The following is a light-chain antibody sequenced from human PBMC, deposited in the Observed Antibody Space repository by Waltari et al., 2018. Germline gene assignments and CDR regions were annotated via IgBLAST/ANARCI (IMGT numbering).Light chain of an antibody. V-gene: IGKV3-20*01. CDR3: QQYGSSPTT. Sequence: ESVLTQSPGTLSLSPGERATLPCRASQSVISRYLAWYQQRLGQAPRLLIYGASTRATGIPDRFSGSGSGTDFTLTISRLEPEDSAVYYCQQYGSSPTTFGGGTKVEIK. CDR1: QSVISRY. J-gene: IGKJ4*01. CDR2: GAS.